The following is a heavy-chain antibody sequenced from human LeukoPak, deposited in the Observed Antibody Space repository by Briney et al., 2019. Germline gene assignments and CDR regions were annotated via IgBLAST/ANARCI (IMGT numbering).Heavy chain of an antibody. Sequence: GGSLRLSCAASGFVFTKFGMHWVRQGPGKGLQRVAIISYDGNKNKYADSVKGRFTISRDNSKSTVYLQMSSLRAEDTAIYYCAKDHDGSGFYLGYFERWGQGALVTVSS. J-gene: IGHJ4*02. D-gene: IGHD2-15*01. CDR3: AKDHDGSGFYLGYFER. V-gene: IGHV3-30*18. CDR2: ISYDGNKN. CDR1: GFVFTKFG.